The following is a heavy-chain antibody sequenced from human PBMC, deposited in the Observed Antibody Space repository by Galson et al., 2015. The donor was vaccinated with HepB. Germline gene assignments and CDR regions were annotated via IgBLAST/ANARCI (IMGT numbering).Heavy chain of an antibody. V-gene: IGHV3-7*03. Sequence: SLRLSCAASGFTFSTSWVHWVRQAPGKGLEWVGDIKQDGSETYYGDSLKGRFTISRDNAKNSLYLQMNNLRAEDTALYYCSTKVHWGQGTLVTVSS. CDR1: GFTFSTSW. CDR3: STKVH. J-gene: IGHJ4*02. CDR2: IKQDGSET.